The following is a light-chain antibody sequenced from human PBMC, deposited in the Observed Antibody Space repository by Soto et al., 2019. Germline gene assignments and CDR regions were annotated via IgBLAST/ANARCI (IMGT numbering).Light chain of an antibody. Sequence: EIVLTQSPGTLSLSPGERATLSCRASQSGSTNYIAWYQQKPGQAPRLLIYTTSNRATGIPDRFSGSGSGTDFTLTLSRLEPEDFAVYYCQQYGSSWTFGQGTKVEIK. J-gene: IGKJ1*01. CDR1: QSGSTNY. CDR3: QQYGSSWT. CDR2: TTS. V-gene: IGKV3-20*01.